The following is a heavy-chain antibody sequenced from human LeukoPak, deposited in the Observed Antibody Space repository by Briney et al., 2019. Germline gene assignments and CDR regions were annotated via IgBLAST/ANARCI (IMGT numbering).Heavy chain of an antibody. CDR3: ARDGAVAGQGGRVNDY. D-gene: IGHD6-19*01. J-gene: IGHJ4*02. V-gene: IGHV1-18*01. CDR2: ISAYNGNT. CDR1: GYTFTSYG. Sequence: ASVKVSCKASGYTFTSYGISWVRQAPGQGLEWMGWISAYNGNTNYAQKLQGRVTMTTDTSTSTAYMELRSLRSDDTAVYYCARDGAVAGQGGRVNDYWGQGTLVTVSS.